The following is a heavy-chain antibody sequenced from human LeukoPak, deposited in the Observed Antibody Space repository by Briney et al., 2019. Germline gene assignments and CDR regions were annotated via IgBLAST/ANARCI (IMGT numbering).Heavy chain of an antibody. Sequence: PSETLSLTCAVSGGSISSSNWWSWVRQPPGKGLEWIGEIYHSGGTNYNPSLKSRVTISVDKSKNQFSLKLSSVTAADTAVYYCARDRPYCSSTSCPYYYGMDVWGQGTTVTVSS. J-gene: IGHJ6*02. CDR1: GGSISSSNW. CDR3: ARDRPYCSSTSCPYYYGMDV. V-gene: IGHV4-4*02. D-gene: IGHD2-2*01. CDR2: IYHSGGT.